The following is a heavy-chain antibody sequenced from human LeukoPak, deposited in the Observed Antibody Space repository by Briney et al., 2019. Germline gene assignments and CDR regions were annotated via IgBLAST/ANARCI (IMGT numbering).Heavy chain of an antibody. D-gene: IGHD2-2*01. CDR3: ARGRPYQLLYYDY. Sequence: SQTLSLTCTVSGGSISSGGYYWSWIRQHPGKGLEWIGYIYYSGSTYYNPSLKSRVTISVDTSKNQFSLKLSSVTAADTAVYYCARGRPYQLLYYDYWGQGTLDTVSS. V-gene: IGHV4-31*03. CDR2: IYYSGST. J-gene: IGHJ4*02. CDR1: GGSISSGGYY.